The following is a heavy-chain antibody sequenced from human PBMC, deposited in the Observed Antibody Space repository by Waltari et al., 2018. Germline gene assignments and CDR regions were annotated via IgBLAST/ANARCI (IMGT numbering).Heavy chain of an antibody. CDR3: ARDGPGIAAAGTDAFDI. CDR2: IYSGGST. J-gene: IGHJ3*02. D-gene: IGHD6-13*01. CDR1: GFTVSSNY. Sequence: EVQLVETGGGLIQPGGSLRLSCAASGFTVSSNYMSWVRQAPGKGLEWVSVIYSGGSTYYADSVKGRFTIARDNSKNTLYLQMNSLRAEDTAVYYCARDGPGIAAAGTDAFDIWGQGTMVTVSS. V-gene: IGHV3-53*02.